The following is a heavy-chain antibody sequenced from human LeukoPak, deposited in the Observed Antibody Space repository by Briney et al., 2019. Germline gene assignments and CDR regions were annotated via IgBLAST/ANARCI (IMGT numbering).Heavy chain of an antibody. D-gene: IGHD3-10*01. Sequence: PGGSLRLSCVASGFTFSSYWMHWVRQAPGKGLVWVSRIESDGSSTSYADSVKGRFTISRDNAKNTLSLQMSSLRAEDTAVYYCARGFGSGSSLPFDYWARVPWSPSPQ. CDR1: GFTFSSYW. V-gene: IGHV3-74*01. CDR3: ARGFGSGSSLPFDY. CDR2: IESDGSST. J-gene: IGHJ4*02.